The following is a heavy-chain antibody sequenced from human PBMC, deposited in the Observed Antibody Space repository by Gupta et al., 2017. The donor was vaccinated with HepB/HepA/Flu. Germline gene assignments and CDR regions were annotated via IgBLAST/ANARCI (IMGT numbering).Heavy chain of an antibody. CDR3: AKYIVEAARGAFDY. D-gene: IGHD3-16*02. CDR2: ISSSGEST. CDR1: GFLFSSYA. Sequence: EVQLLESGGGLVQPGGSLRLSCAASGFLFSSYAMRWVRQAPGKGLEWVSGISSSGESTYYADAGKGRFTLSRDNPKNKLYLQMNSLRDEDTALYYCAKYIVEAARGAFDYWGQGILVTVSS. V-gene: IGHV3-23*01. J-gene: IGHJ4*02.